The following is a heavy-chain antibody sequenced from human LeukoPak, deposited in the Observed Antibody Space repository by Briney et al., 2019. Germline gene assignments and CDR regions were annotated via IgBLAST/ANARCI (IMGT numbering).Heavy chain of an antibody. CDR2: IKSKSDGGTT. Sequence: GGSLRLSCAVSGFTFSNAWMNWVRQAPEKGLEWVGRIKSKSDGGTTDYAAPGKGRFTISRDDSENTVYLQMDSLKTEDTAVYYCITGGYYLDYWGQGTLVTVSS. CDR3: ITGGYYLDY. V-gene: IGHV3-15*01. CDR1: GFTFSNAW. J-gene: IGHJ4*02.